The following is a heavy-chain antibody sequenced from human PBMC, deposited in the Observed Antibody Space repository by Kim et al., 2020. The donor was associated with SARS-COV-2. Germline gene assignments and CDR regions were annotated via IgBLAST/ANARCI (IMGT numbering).Heavy chain of an antibody. D-gene: IGHD3-10*01. J-gene: IGHJ6*01. Sequence: GGSLRLSCAASGFTFSSYAMHWVRQAPGKGLEWVAVISYDGSNKYYADSVKGRFTISRDNSKNTLYLQMNSLRAEDTAVYYCAKDAEYYYGSGNFYNYY. CDR2: ISYDGSNK. CDR3: AKDAEYYYGSGNFYNYY. CDR1: GFTFSSYA. V-gene: IGHV3-30*18.